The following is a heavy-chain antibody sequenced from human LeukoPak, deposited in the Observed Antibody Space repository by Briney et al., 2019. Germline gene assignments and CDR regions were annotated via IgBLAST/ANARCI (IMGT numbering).Heavy chain of an antibody. J-gene: IGHJ5*02. V-gene: IGHV1-69*05. Sequence: GASVKVSCKASGGTFSSYAISWVRQAPGQGLEWMGGIIPIFGTANYAQKFQGRVTITTDESTSTAYMELSSLRSEDTAVYYCARGPDVPATGDWFDPWGQGTLVTVSS. CDR3: ARGPDVPATGDWFDP. CDR1: GGTFSSYA. D-gene: IGHD1-14*01. CDR2: IIPIFGTA.